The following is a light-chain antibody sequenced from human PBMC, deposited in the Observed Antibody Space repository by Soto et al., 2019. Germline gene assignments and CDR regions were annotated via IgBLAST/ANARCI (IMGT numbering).Light chain of an antibody. Sequence: QSVLTQPPSVSAAPGQMVTISCSGSSSNIGSHYVSWYQHLPGTAPKLLIYDNNKRPSGIPDRFSGSKSGTSATLGITGLQTGDEADYYCGAWDSSLSAGLFGGGTKLTVL. J-gene: IGLJ2*01. CDR1: SSNIGSHY. CDR3: GAWDSSLSAGL. V-gene: IGLV1-51*01. CDR2: DNN.